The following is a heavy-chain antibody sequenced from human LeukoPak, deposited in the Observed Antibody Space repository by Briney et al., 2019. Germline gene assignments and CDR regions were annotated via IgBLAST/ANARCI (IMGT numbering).Heavy chain of an antibody. CDR1: GGSIRGTSYY. D-gene: IGHD2-21*01. V-gene: IGHV4-39*07. J-gene: IGHJ5*02. Sequence: SETLSLTCTVSGGSIRGTSYYLGWIRQTPGEGLEWIGGLYYSGTTYYNPSLESRVTISLDPSKNQFSLKLTSVTAADTAVYYCARTHCGGGSCDTFDPWGQGTLVTVSS. CDR2: LYYSGTT. CDR3: ARTHCGGGSCDTFDP.